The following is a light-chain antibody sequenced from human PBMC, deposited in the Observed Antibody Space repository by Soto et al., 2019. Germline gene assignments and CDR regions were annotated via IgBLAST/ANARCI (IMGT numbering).Light chain of an antibody. Sequence: DIQMTQSPSSLSASVGDRVTITCPASQSISSYLNWYQQKPGKAPKLLIYAASSLQSGVPSRFSGSGSGTDFTLTISSLQPEDFATYYCQQSYSTLWTFGQGTKVDI. V-gene: IGKV1-39*01. CDR1: QSISSY. CDR3: QQSYSTLWT. J-gene: IGKJ1*01. CDR2: AAS.